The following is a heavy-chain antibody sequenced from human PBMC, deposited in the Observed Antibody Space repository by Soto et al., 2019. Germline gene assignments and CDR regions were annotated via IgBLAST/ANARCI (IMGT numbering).Heavy chain of an antibody. Sequence: QVQLEESGGGVVQPGRSLRLSCAASGFIFSSYSMHWVRQAPGKGLEWVAIISNDGSSKYYVDSVKGRFTISRDNSKNTLSLQMNSLRAEDTAVYYCARDQFLDAFDIWGQGTMVTVSS. D-gene: IGHD2-21*01. J-gene: IGHJ3*02. CDR3: ARDQFLDAFDI. CDR1: GFIFSSYS. V-gene: IGHV3-30-3*01. CDR2: ISNDGSSK.